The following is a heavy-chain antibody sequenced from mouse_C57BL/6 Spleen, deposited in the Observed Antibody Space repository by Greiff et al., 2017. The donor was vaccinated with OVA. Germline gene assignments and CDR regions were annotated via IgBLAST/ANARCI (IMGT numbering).Heavy chain of an antibody. J-gene: IGHJ2*01. CDR3: AFDYGAY. Sequence: QVHVKQSGAELVRPGSSVKLSCKASGYTFTSYWMDWVKQRPGQGLEWIGAIYPSNSETHYNQKFKYKATLTVDKSSSTAYMQLSSLTSEDSAVYYCAFDYGAYWGQGTTLTVSS. CDR2: IYPSNSET. CDR1: GYTFTSYW. D-gene: IGHD2-4*01. V-gene: IGHV1-61*01.